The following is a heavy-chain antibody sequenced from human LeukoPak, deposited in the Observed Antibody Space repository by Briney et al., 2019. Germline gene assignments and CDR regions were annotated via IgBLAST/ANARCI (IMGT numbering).Heavy chain of an antibody. CDR3: ARAGSRRWIQLWIRYYFDY. CDR2: IYYSGST. V-gene: IGHV4-39*01. D-gene: IGHD5-18*01. Sequence: PSETLSLTCTVSGGSIRSSTYYWGCIRQPPGKGLEWIGNIYYSGSTYYNPSLKSRVTISVATSKNQFSLKLSSVTAADTAVYYCARAGSRRWIQLWIRYYFDYWGQGTLVTVSS. J-gene: IGHJ4*02. CDR1: GGSIRSSTYY.